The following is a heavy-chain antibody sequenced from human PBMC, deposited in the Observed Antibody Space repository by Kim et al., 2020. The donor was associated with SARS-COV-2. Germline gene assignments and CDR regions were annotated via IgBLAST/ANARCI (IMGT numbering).Heavy chain of an antibody. CDR1: GYSFTSYW. D-gene: IGHD3-10*01. CDR3: AGEGPSMVRGVGLDAFDI. Sequence: GESLKISCKGSGYSFTSYWISWVRQMPGKGLEWMGRIDPSDSYTNYSPSFQGHVTISADKSISTAYLQWSSLKASDTAMYYCAGEGPSMVRGVGLDAFDIWGQGTMVTVSS. J-gene: IGHJ3*02. V-gene: IGHV5-10-1*01. CDR2: IDPSDSYT.